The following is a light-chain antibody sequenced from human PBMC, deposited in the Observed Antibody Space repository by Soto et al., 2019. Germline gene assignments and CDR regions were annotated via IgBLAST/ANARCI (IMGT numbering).Light chain of an antibody. J-gene: IGKJ3*01. CDR3: QESYSRILFA. V-gene: IGKV3-15*01. CDR2: GAS. Sequence: EIVLTQSPATLSVSPGGRATLSCRASQNILYNLAWYQQKPGQAPRLLVYGASTRATDAPPRFRGSGSGTEFSLTISSLQSEDFATYYCQESYSRILFAFGPGTTVDMK. CDR1: QNILYN.